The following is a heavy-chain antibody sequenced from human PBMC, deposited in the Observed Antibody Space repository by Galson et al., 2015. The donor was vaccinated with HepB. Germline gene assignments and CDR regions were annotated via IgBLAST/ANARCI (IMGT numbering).Heavy chain of an antibody. V-gene: IGHV1-69*13. CDR3: ASLGGGYCSGGSCYLDESLDY. CDR2: IIPIFGTA. J-gene: IGHJ4*02. CDR1: GGTFSSYA. Sequence: SVKVSCKASGGTFSSYAISWVRQAPGQGLEWMGGIIPIFGTANYAQKFQGRVTITADESTSTAYMELSSLRSEDTAVYYCASLGGGYCSGGSCYLDESLDYWGQGTLVTVSS. D-gene: IGHD2-15*01.